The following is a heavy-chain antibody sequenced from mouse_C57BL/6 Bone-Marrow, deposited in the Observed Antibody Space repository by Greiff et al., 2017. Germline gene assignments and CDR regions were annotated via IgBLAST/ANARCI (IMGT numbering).Heavy chain of an antibody. CDR2: ISSGGSYT. CDR1: GFTFSSYG. V-gene: IGHV5-6*01. Sequence: EVKLMESGGDLVKPGGSLKLSCAASGFTFSSYGMSWVRQTPDKRLEWVATISSGGSYTYYPDSVKGRFTISRDNAKNTLYLQMSSLKSEDTAMYYCARHRWLRRFDSWGQGTTLTVSS. J-gene: IGHJ2*01. D-gene: IGHD2-2*01. CDR3: ARHRWLRRFDS.